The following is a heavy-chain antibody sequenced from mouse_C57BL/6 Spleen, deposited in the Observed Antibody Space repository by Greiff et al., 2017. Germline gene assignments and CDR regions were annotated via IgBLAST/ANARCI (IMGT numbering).Heavy chain of an antibody. CDR1: GYTFTEYT. CDR2: FYPGSGSI. J-gene: IGHJ2*01. D-gene: IGHD2-1*01. CDR3: ARHEDLYYGNGVNFDY. Sequence: QVQLQQSGAELVKPGASVKLSCKASGYTFTEYTIHWVKQRSGQGLEWIGWFYPGSGSIKYNEKFKDKATLTADKSSSTVYMELSRLTSEDSAVYFCARHEDLYYGNGVNFDYWGQGTTLTGSS. V-gene: IGHV1-62-2*01.